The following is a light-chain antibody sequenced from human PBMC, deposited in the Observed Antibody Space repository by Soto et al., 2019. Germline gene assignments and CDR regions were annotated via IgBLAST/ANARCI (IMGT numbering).Light chain of an antibody. CDR2: GAS. V-gene: IGKV3-20*01. CDR3: QQYGSSPPWT. Sequence: EIVLTQSPGTLSLSPGERATLSCRASQSVSSSYLAWYQQTPGQAPRLLIYGASSRATSLPDRFIGSGSGTDFTLTISRLEPEDFAVYYCQQYGSSPPWTFGQGTKVEIK. J-gene: IGKJ1*01. CDR1: QSVSSSY.